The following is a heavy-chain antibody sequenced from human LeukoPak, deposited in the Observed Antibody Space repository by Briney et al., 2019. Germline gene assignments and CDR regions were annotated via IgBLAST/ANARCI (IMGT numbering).Heavy chain of an antibody. D-gene: IGHD3-22*01. J-gene: IGHJ6*02. Sequence: PSETLSLTCAVYGGSFSGYYWSWIRQPPGKGLEWIGEINHSGSTNYNPSLKSRVTISVDTSKNQFSLKLSSVTAADTAVYYCARDRSYYYDRSSGGMDIWGQGTTVTVSS. CDR3: ARDRSYYYDRSSGGMDI. V-gene: IGHV4-34*01. CDR1: GGSFSGYY. CDR2: INHSGST.